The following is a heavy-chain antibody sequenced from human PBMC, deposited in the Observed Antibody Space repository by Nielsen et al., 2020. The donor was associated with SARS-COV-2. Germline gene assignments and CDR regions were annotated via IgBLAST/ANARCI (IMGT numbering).Heavy chain of an antibody. CDR1: GFTFSNYW. Sequence: GESLEIHCAASGFTFSNYWMSCVRQAPGKGLEWVANIKQDGSEKYYVDSVKGRFTISRDNAKNSLYLQMNSLRAEDPAVYYCARDYGDYVSYFDYWGQGALVTVSS. D-gene: IGHD4-17*01. J-gene: IGHJ4*02. CDR3: ARDYGDYVSYFDY. V-gene: IGHV3-7*01. CDR2: IKQDGSEK.